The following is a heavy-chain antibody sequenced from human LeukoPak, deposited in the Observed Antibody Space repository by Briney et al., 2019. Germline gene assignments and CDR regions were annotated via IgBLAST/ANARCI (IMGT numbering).Heavy chain of an antibody. CDR3: ARYIAVAGNHDAFDI. V-gene: IGHV5-51*01. CDR2: IYPGDSDT. Sequence: GESLKISCKGSGYSFTSYWIGWVRQMPGKGLEWMGIIYPGDSDTRYSPSFQGQVTISADKSISTAYLQWSSLKASDTAMYYCARYIAVAGNHDAFDIWGQGTMVTVSS. J-gene: IGHJ3*02. D-gene: IGHD6-19*01. CDR1: GYSFTSYW.